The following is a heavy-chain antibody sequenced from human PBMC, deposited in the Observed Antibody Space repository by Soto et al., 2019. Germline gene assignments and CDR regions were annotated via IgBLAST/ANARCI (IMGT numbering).Heavy chain of an antibody. CDR2: IWYDGSNK. CDR1: GFTFSSYG. J-gene: IGHJ5*02. V-gene: IGHV3-33*01. D-gene: IGHD1-7*01. Sequence: QVQLVESVGGVVQPGRSLRLSCAASGFTFSSYGMHWVRQAPGKGLEWVAVIWYDGSNKYYADSVKGRFTISRDNSKNTLYLQMNSLRAEDTAVYYCARWAFELPHNWFDPWVQGTLVTVSS. CDR3: ARWAFELPHNWFDP.